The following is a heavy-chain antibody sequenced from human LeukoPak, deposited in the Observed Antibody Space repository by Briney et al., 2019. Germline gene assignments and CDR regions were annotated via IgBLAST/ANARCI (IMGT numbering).Heavy chain of an antibody. Sequence: GGSLRLSCAASGFTFSSYGMHWVRQAPGKRLEWVAFIRYDGSNKYYADSVKGRFTISRDNSKNTLYLKMNSLRAEDTAVYYCAKERDTAMVTIDYWGQGTLVTVSS. D-gene: IGHD5-18*01. J-gene: IGHJ4*02. V-gene: IGHV3-30*02. CDR2: IRYDGSNK. CDR3: AKERDTAMVTIDY. CDR1: GFTFSSYG.